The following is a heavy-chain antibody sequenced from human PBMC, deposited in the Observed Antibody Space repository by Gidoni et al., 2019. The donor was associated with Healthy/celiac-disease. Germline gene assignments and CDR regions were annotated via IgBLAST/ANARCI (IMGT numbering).Heavy chain of an antibody. CDR1: GFTFSSYG. Sequence: QVQLVESVGGVVQPGRSLRLSCAASGFTFSSYGMHWVRQAPGKGLEWVAVIWYDGSNKYYADSVKGRFTISRDNSKNTLYLQMNSLRAEDTAVYYCARDALFSYGGNSGFDYWGQGTLVTVSS. V-gene: IGHV3-33*01. D-gene: IGHD4-17*01. J-gene: IGHJ4*02. CDR2: IWYDGSNK. CDR3: ARDALFSYGGNSGFDY.